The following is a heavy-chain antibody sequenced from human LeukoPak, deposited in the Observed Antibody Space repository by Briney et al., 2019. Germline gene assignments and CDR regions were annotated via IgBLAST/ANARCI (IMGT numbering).Heavy chain of an antibody. CDR3: VVPGTVVDY. V-gene: IGHV3-23*01. Sequence: GGSLRLSCAASGFTFSSYDMSWVRQAPGKGLEWVSAISGSGGSTYYADSVKGRFTISRDNSKNTLYLQMNSLRAGDTALYYCVVPGTVVDYWGQGTLVTVSS. CDR2: ISGSGGST. CDR1: GFTFSSYD. D-gene: IGHD2-2*01. J-gene: IGHJ4*02.